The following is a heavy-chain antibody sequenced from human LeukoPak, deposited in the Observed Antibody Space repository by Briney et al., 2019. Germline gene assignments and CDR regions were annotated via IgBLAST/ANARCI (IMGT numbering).Heavy chain of an antibody. J-gene: IGHJ4*02. V-gene: IGHV3-21*01. CDR2: ISSSSSYI. CDR3: ARSIAARLFDY. D-gene: IGHD6-6*01. CDR1: GFTFSSYS. Sequence: GGSLRLSCAASGFTFSSYSMSWVRQAPGKGLEWVSSISSSSSYIYYADSVKGRLTISRDNAKNSLYLQMNSLRAEDTAVYYCARSIAARLFDYWGQGTLVTVSS.